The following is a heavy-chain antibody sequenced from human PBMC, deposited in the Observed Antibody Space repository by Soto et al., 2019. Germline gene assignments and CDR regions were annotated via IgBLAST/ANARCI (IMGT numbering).Heavy chain of an antibody. CDR3: ATVLGSSTSCYSGWFDP. CDR1: GGTFSSYT. V-gene: IGHV1-69*02. CDR2: IIPILGIA. J-gene: IGHJ5*02. Sequence: QVQLVQSGAEVKKPGSSVKVSCKASGGTFSSYTISWVRQAPGQGLEWMGRIIPILGIANYAQKFQGRVTITADKSTSTGYMELSSLRSEDTAVYYCATVLGSSTSCYSGWFDPWGQGTLVTVSS. D-gene: IGHD2-2*01.